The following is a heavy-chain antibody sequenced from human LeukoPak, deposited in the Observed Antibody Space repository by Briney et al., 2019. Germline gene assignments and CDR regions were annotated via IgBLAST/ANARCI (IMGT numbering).Heavy chain of an antibody. Sequence: PGGSLRLSCAASGFTFSSYWMSWVRQAPGKGLEWVANIKQDGSEKYYVDSVKGRFTISRDNAKNSLYLQMNSLRAEDTAVYYCARGPPYSYGYYYYMDVWGKGTTVTISS. D-gene: IGHD5-18*01. CDR1: GFTFSSYW. V-gene: IGHV3-7*01. CDR2: IKQDGSEK. CDR3: ARGPPYSYGYYYYMDV. J-gene: IGHJ6*03.